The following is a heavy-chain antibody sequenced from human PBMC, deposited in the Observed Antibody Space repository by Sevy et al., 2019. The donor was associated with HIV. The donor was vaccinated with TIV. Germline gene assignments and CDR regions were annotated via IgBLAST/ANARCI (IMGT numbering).Heavy chain of an antibody. Sequence: GGSLRLSCAASEFTFRSYGMHWVRQAPGKGLEWVAVIWDNGSKKYYADSVKGRFTISRDNSKNTLYLQMNSLRAEDTAVYYCARGGYCTNNVCYGSIDYWGRGTLVTVSS. V-gene: IGHV3-33*01. CDR2: IWDNGSKK. D-gene: IGHD2-8*01. CDR1: EFTFRSYG. J-gene: IGHJ4*02. CDR3: ARGGYCTNNVCYGSIDY.